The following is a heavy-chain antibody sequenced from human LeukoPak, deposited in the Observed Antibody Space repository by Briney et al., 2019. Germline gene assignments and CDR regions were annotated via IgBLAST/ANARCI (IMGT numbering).Heavy chain of an antibody. J-gene: IGHJ4*02. CDR1: GFTVSSNY. CDR3: ARARLGYSYVIDY. CDR2: IYIDRST. D-gene: IGHD5-18*01. Sequence: GGSLRLSCAASGFTVSSNYMSWVRQAPGKGLEWVSVIYIDRSTYYADSAKGRFTISRDNSKNTLYLQMNSLRAEDTAVYYCARARLGYSYVIDYWGQGTLVTVSS. V-gene: IGHV3-53*01.